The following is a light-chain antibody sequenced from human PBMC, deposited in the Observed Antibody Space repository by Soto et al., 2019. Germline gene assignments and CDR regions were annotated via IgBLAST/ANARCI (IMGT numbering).Light chain of an antibody. CDR3: CSSAPESTYV. Sequence: QSALAQPASVSGSPGQSITISCTGTSSDVGAYDSVSWYQQHPHKAPQLIIYKGTQRPSGVSNRFSGSTSGNAASLTIPGLQADDEADYFCCSSAPESTYVCGTGTKVTVL. V-gene: IGLV2-23*01. J-gene: IGLJ1*01. CDR1: SSDVGAYDS. CDR2: KGT.